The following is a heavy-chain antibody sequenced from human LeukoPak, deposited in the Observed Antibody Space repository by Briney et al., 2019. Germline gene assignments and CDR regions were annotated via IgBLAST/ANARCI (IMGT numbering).Heavy chain of an antibody. CDR2: ITSGGST. V-gene: IGHV3-23*01. Sequence: GGSLRLSCAASGFTFSSYAMSWVRQAPGKGLEWVSVITSGGSTYYADSVKGRFTISREDAKNTLYLQMNSLRAEDTAVYYCATPRMVRRVIISSDYWGQGTLVTVSS. CDR1: GFTFSSYA. J-gene: IGHJ4*02. D-gene: IGHD3-10*01. CDR3: ATPRMVRRVIISSDY.